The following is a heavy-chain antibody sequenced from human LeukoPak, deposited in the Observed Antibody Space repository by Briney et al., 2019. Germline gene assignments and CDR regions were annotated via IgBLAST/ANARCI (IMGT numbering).Heavy chain of an antibody. CDR2: ISAYNGNT. D-gene: IGHD3-22*01. Sequence: GASVKVSCKASGYTFTSYGISWVRQAPGQGLEWMGWISAYNGNTNYAQKLQGRATMTTDTSTSTAYMELRSLRSDDTAVYYCARKYYDSSGYYYAFDIWGQGTMVTVSS. CDR1: GYTFTSYG. CDR3: ARKYYDSSGYYYAFDI. J-gene: IGHJ3*02. V-gene: IGHV1-18*01.